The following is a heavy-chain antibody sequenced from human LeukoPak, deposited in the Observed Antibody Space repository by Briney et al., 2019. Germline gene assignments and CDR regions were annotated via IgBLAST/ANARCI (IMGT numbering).Heavy chain of an antibody. J-gene: IGHJ4*02. D-gene: IGHD3-22*01. V-gene: IGHV3-7*01. CDR2: INQDGSEK. Sequence: GGSLRLSCAASGFTFSSYWMSWVRQAPGKGLEWVANINQDGSEKYYVDSMKGRFTISRDNAKNSLYLQMNSLRAEDTAVYYCARDSAYYYDSSAGDYFDYWGLGTLVTVSS. CDR1: GFTFSSYW. CDR3: ARDSAYYYDSSAGDYFDY.